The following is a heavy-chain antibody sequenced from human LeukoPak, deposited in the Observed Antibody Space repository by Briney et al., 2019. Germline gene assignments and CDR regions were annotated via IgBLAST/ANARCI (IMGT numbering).Heavy chain of an antibody. D-gene: IGHD3-9*01. Sequence: ETLSLTCAVYGGSFSGYYWSWVRQAPGKGLEWVSVIYSGGSTYYADSVKGRFTISRDNAKNSLYLQMNSLRAEDTAVYYCARPPGGYYDILTGYFREEKYYFDYWGQGTLVTVSS. J-gene: IGHJ4*02. CDR1: GGSFSGYY. CDR3: ARPPGGYYDILTGYFREEKYYFDY. CDR2: IYSGGST. V-gene: IGHV3-66*04.